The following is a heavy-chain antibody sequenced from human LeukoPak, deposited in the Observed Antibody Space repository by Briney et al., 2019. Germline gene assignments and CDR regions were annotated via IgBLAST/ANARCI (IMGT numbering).Heavy chain of an antibody. J-gene: IGHJ4*02. Sequence: PGRSLRLSCAASGFTFSSYGMHWVRQAPGKGLEWVAVISYDGSNKYYADSVKGRFTISRDNSKNTLYLQMNSLRAEDTAVYYCAKAPPARSHKPHAQIDYWGQGTLVTVSS. CDR3: AKAPPARSHKPHAQIDY. CDR2: ISYDGSNK. CDR1: GFTFSSYG. V-gene: IGHV3-30*18. D-gene: IGHD1-14*01.